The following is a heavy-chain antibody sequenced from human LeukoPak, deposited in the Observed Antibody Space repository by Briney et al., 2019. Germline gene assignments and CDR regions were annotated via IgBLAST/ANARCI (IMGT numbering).Heavy chain of an antibody. V-gene: IGHV4-39*01. Sequence: SETLSLTCTVSGGSISSSSYYWGWIRQPPGKGLEWIGSIYYSGSTNYNPSLKSRVTISVDTSKNQFSLKLSSVTAADTAVYYCARQHRGSRPRNYYGSGSYGWFDPWGQGTLVTVSS. CDR2: IYYSGST. D-gene: IGHD3-10*01. CDR3: ARQHRGSRPRNYYGSGSYGWFDP. J-gene: IGHJ5*02. CDR1: GGSISSSSYY.